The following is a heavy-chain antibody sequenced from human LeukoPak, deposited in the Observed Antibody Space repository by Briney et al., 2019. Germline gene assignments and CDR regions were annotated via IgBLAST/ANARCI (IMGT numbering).Heavy chain of an antibody. CDR1: GFTFSSYS. CDR3: VRDHSGWSLDP. J-gene: IGHJ5*02. V-gene: IGHV3-48*04. D-gene: IGHD6-19*01. Sequence: GGSLRLSCAASGFTFSSYSMNWVRQAPGKGLEWVSYISRTTIYYADSVKGRFTISRDNAKNSLYLQMNSLRAEDTAVYYCVRDHSGWSLDPWGQGTLVTVSS. CDR2: ISRTTI.